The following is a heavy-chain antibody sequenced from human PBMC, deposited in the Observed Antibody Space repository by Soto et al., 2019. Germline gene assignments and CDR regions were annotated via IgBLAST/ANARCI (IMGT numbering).Heavy chain of an antibody. CDR2: IYYSGST. CDR1: GGSISSSSYY. D-gene: IGHD3-3*01. Sequence: SETLSLTCTVSGGSISSSSYYWGWIRQPPGKGLEWIGSIYYSGSTYYNPSLKSRVTISVDTSKNQFSLNLTSVTAADTAVYYCARQTRIMIFGVVIIDRADYWGQGTLVTVSS. J-gene: IGHJ4*02. V-gene: IGHV4-39*01. CDR3: ARQTRIMIFGVVIIDRADY.